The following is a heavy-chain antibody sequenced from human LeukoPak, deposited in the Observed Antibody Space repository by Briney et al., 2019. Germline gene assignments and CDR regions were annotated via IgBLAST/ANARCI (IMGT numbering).Heavy chain of an antibody. CDR1: GFTFSSYA. D-gene: IGHD6-13*01. V-gene: IGHV3-23*01. Sequence: PGGSLRLSCAASGFTFSSYAMSWVRQAPGKGLEWVSAISGSGGSTYYADSVKGRFTISRDNSKNTLYLQMNSLRAEDTAVYYCAKDRPPQRIAAACCGWFDPWGQGTLVTVSS. J-gene: IGHJ5*02. CDR3: AKDRPPQRIAAACCGWFDP. CDR2: ISGSGGST.